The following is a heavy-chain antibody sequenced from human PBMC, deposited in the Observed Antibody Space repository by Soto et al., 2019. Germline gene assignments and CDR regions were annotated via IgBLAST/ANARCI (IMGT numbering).Heavy chain of an antibody. J-gene: IGHJ6*02. V-gene: IGHV3-7*04. CDR2: IKQDGSEK. D-gene: IGHD3-22*01. Sequence: GGSLRLSCAASGFTFSSYWMSWVRQAPGKGLEWVANIKQDGSEKYYVDSVKGRFTISRDNAKNSLYLQMNSLRAEDTAVYYCAREGYYYDSSGYYRSCYYYGMDVWGQGTTVTVS. CDR1: GFTFSSYW. CDR3: AREGYYYDSSGYYRSCYYYGMDV.